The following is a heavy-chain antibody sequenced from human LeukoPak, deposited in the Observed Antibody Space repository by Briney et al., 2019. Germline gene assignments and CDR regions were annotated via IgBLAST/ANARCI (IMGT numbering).Heavy chain of an antibody. J-gene: IGHJ4*02. Sequence: SETLSLTCTVSGGSISGYYWSWIRQPPGKGLEWIGYIYYSGSTNYNPSLKSRVTISVDTSKNQFSLKLSSVTAADTAVYYCARDRRLGYWGQGTLVTVSS. V-gene: IGHV4-59*01. CDR3: ARDRRLGY. CDR2: IYYSGST. CDR1: GGSISGYY.